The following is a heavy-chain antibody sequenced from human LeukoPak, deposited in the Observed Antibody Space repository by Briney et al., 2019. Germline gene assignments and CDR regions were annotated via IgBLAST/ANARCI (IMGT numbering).Heavy chain of an antibody. Sequence: SETLSLTCAVHGGSFSGYYWSWIRQPPGKGLEWIGEINHSGSTNYNLSLKSRVTISVDTSKNQFSLKLSSVTAADTAVYYCAGHLPSLGYWGQGTLVTVSS. V-gene: IGHV4-34*01. CDR3: AGHLPSLGY. D-gene: IGHD3-16*01. CDR1: GGSFSGYY. J-gene: IGHJ4*02. CDR2: INHSGST.